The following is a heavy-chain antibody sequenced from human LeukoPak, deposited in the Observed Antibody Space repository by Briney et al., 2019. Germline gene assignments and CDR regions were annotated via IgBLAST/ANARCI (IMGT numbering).Heavy chain of an antibody. V-gene: IGHV3-23*01. CDR2: ISGSGGST. Sequence: GGSLRLSCAVSGFTFSSYAMSWVRQAPGKGLEWVSVISGSGGSTYYADSVKGRFTISRDNSMNTLYVQMNSLRAEGTAVYYCAKHYGSGSYGSYYYYNMDVWGKGTTVTVSS. CDR1: GFTFSSYA. D-gene: IGHD3-10*01. J-gene: IGHJ6*03. CDR3: AKHYGSGSYGSYYYYNMDV.